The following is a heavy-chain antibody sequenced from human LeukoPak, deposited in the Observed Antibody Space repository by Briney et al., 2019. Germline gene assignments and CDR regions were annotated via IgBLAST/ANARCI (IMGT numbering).Heavy chain of an antibody. CDR1: GFTFSSYW. CDR3: ARVGSSGRYRDDAFDI. CDR2: IKQDGSEK. D-gene: IGHD6-19*01. V-gene: IGHV3-7*01. J-gene: IGHJ3*02. Sequence: GGSLRLSCAASGFTFSSYWMSWVRQAPGKGLEWVANIKQDGSEKYYVDSVKGRFTISRDNAKNSLYLQMNSLRAEDTAVYYCARVGSSGRYRDDAFDIWGQGTMVTVSS.